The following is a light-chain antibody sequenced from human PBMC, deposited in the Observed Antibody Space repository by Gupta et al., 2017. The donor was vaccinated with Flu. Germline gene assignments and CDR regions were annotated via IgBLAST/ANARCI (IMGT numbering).Light chain of an antibody. Sequence: QSLLTQPPSSSGTPGQRVTISCSGSNSNIGRNPLSRYQQLPGAAPKLIIQNDNQRPSGVPVRFSGSKAGTSASLTISGLQSEDEGDFYCATWDDSLNGPVFGGGIRLTVL. CDR1: NSNIGRNP. CDR2: NDN. V-gene: IGLV1-44*01. CDR3: ATWDDSLNGPV. J-gene: IGLJ3*02.